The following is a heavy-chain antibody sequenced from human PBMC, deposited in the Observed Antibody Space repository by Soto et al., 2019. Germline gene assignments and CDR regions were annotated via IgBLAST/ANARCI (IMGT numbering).Heavy chain of an antibody. CDR3: ARGGSGSVTRFDY. V-gene: IGHV4-59*01. Sequence: SETLSLTCTVSGGSISSYYWSWIRQPPGKGLEWIGYIYYSGSTNYNPSLKSRVTISVDTSKNQFSLKLSSVTAADTAVYYCARGGSGSVTRFDYWGQGTLVTVSS. J-gene: IGHJ4*02. D-gene: IGHD3-10*01. CDR1: GGSISSYY. CDR2: IYYSGST.